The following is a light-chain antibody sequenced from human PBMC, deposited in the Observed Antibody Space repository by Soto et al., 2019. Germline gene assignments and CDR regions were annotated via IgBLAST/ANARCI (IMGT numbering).Light chain of an antibody. CDR1: QSVSSSY. Sequence: EIVLTQSPGTLSLSPGERVTLSCRASQSVSSSYLAWYQQKPGQAPRLLIYGASSRATGIPDRFSGSESGTDFTLTISRLELEDIAVYYCQQYGSSPVKFGQGTKEEIK. CDR3: QQYGSSPVK. V-gene: IGKV3-20*01. CDR2: GAS. J-gene: IGKJ1*01.